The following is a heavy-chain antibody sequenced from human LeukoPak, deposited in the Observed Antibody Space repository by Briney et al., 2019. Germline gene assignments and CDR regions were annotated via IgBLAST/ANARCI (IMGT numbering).Heavy chain of an antibody. Sequence: PGGSLRLSCAVSGITLSNYGMSWVRQAPGKELEWVAGISGSGGGTNYADSVKGRFTISRDNPKNTLYLQMNSLRAEDTAVYFCAKRGVVIRVILVGFHKEAYYFDSWGQEALVTVSS. J-gene: IGHJ4*02. CDR3: AKRGVVIRVILVGFHKEAYYFDS. V-gene: IGHV3-23*01. D-gene: IGHD3-22*01. CDR2: ISGSGGGT. CDR1: GITLSNYG.